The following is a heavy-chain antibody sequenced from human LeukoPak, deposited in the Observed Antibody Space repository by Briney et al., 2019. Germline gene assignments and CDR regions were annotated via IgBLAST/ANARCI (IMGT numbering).Heavy chain of an antibody. V-gene: IGHV3-48*01. Sequence: GSLRLSCEASGFTFSIYSMNWVRLAPGKGLEWVSHISSSSDTVYYADSVQGRFTVSGDNAQNSLYLHMDSLRAEDTALYYCARGSPGDYWGQGTLVTVSS. J-gene: IGHJ4*02. CDR1: GFTFSIYS. CDR3: ARGSPGDY. CDR2: ISSSSDTV.